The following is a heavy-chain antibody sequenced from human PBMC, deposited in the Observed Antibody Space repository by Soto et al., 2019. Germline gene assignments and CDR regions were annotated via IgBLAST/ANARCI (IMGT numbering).Heavy chain of an antibody. D-gene: IGHD1-1*01. V-gene: IGHV3-74*01. CDR3: ARGGLEPFDH. CDR2: ISDYGRI. J-gene: IGHJ4*02. Sequence: GGSLRLSCAASGFTFGNYWMHWVRQAPGKGLVWVSRISDYGRINYADSVKDRFIISRDDAKSELYLQLSDLRAEDTAMYYCARGGLEPFDHWGQGALVTVPQ. CDR1: GFTFGNYW.